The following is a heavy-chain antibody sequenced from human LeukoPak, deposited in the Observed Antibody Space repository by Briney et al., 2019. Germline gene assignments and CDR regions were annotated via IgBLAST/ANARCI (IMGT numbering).Heavy chain of an antibody. CDR3: ARDWNYFFDY. CDR1: TFTFSSYW. Sequence: GRSLRLSCAASTFTFSSYWKSWVRQAPGKGLEWVANIKQDGSEKYYVDSVKGRFTISRDNAKNSLYLQMNSLRAEDTAVYYCARDWNYFFDYWGQGTLVTVSS. D-gene: IGHD1-7*01. J-gene: IGHJ4*02. V-gene: IGHV3-7*03. CDR2: IKQDGSEK.